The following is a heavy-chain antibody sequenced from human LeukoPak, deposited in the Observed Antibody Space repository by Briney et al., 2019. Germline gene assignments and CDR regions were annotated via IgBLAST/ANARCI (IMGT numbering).Heavy chain of an antibody. CDR3: ATGGPYYFDY. V-gene: IGHV3-11*01. Sequence: GGSLRLSCAVSGFAFSDSYMSWIRQAPGKGLEWLSYLSSSDTSIYYADSVKGRFTISRDNAKNTLYLQMNSLRAEDTAVYYCATGGPYYFDYWGQGALVIVSS. CDR2: LSSSDTSI. CDR1: GFAFSDSY. J-gene: IGHJ4*02.